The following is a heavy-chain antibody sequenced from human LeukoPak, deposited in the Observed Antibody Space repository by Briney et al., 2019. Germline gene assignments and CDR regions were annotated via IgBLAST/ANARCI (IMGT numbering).Heavy chain of an antibody. J-gene: IGHJ3*02. CDR3: ARSVSKDAFDI. V-gene: IGHV5-51*01. CDR1: GYSFTSYW. Sequence: GESLKISCKGSGYSFTSYWIGWVRQMPGKGLEWMGIIYPGDSDTRYSPSFQGHVTTSADKSISTAYLQWSSLKASDTAMYYCARSVSKDAFDIWGQGTMVTVSS. CDR2: IYPGDSDT.